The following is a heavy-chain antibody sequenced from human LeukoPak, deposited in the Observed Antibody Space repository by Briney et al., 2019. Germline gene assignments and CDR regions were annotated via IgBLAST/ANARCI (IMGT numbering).Heavy chain of an antibody. Sequence: ASVKVSCKASGYTFTGYYIHWVRQAPGQGLEWMGWINPNSGDTNYAQKFQVRVTMTRATSISTAYMYLRPDDTAVYYCALQGGSGTYLHYWGQGTLVTVSS. V-gene: IGHV1-2*02. CDR2: INPNSGDT. J-gene: IGHJ4*02. CDR1: GYTFTGYY. CDR3: ALQGGSGTYLHY. D-gene: IGHD2-15*01.